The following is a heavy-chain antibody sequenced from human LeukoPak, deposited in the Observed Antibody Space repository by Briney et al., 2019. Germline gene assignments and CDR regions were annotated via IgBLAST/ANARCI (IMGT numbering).Heavy chain of an antibody. CDR3: TLTGYYMSFDY. J-gene: IGHJ4*02. CDR1: GFTFSNYG. D-gene: IGHD3-9*01. V-gene: IGHV3-23*01. Sequence: PGGTLRLSCAASGFTFSNYGMSWVRQAPGKGLEWVSGISGSGDSTFYADSVKGRFTISRDNSKNTRYLQMNSLRAEDTAVYYCTLTGYYMSFDYWGQGTLVTVSS. CDR2: ISGSGDST.